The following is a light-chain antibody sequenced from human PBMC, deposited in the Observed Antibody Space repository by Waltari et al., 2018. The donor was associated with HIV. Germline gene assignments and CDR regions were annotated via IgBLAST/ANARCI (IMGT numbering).Light chain of an antibody. Sequence: SYVLTQAPSVSVAPGQTATISCGNIGRNSVQGYRQKPGRAPLLVVLDDVDRSSAIPARFSGARSGGRATLTISGVEAGDEADYYCQVWDRGYKEAVFGGGT. CDR2: DDV. CDR1: NIGRNS. J-gene: IGLJ2*01. CDR3: QVWDRGYKEAV. V-gene: IGLV3-21*02.